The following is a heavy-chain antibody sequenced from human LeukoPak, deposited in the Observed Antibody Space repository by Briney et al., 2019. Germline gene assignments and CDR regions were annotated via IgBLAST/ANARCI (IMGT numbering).Heavy chain of an antibody. Sequence: PGGSLRLSCAASRFTFNNYGMHWVRQAPGKGLEWLSFINSRSNSIYYADSVKGRFTISRDNAKNSLYLQMNSLGADDAALYYCAKGSTYHYDNIGYPIDYWGQGTLVTVSS. CDR1: RFTFNNYG. J-gene: IGHJ4*02. V-gene: IGHV3-21*04. CDR2: INSRSNSI. CDR3: AKGSTYHYDNIGYPIDY. D-gene: IGHD3-22*01.